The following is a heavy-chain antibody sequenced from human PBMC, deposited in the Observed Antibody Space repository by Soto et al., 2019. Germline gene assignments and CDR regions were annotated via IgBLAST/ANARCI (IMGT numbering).Heavy chain of an antibody. CDR2: ISYDGSNK. CDR3: AKDSGYGDLRPLDY. D-gene: IGHD4-17*01. Sequence: ESGGGVVQPGRSLRLSCAASGFTFSSYGMHWVRQAPGKGLEWVAVISYDGSNKYYADSVKGRFTISRDNSKNTLYLQMNSLRAEDTAVYYCAKDSGYGDLRPLDYWGQGTLVTVSS. J-gene: IGHJ4*02. CDR1: GFTFSSYG. V-gene: IGHV3-30*18.